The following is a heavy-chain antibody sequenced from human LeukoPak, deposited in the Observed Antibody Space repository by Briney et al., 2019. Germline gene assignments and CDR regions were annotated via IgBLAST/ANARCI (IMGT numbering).Heavy chain of an antibody. D-gene: IGHD6-6*01. CDR3: ATRSSTLAAARCFDD. CDR2: IDHRGSS. CDR1: GESFSAYF. Sequence: PSETLSLTCAVHGESFSAYFWSWIRHVPGKGLEWIGEIDHRGSSNYNPPLKSRATISVGTSKNHFSLSLTSVSAADTAVYYCATRSSTLAAARCFDDWGQGTVVTVSS. J-gene: IGHJ4*03. V-gene: IGHV4-34*01.